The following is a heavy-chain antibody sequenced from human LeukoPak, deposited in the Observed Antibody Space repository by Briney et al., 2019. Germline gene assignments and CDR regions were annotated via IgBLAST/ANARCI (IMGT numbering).Heavy chain of an antibody. CDR3: VKDISSYYDSSGYSFFDY. CDR2: ISWNSGSI. J-gene: IGHJ4*02. CDR1: GFTFDDYA. V-gene: IGHV3-9*01. D-gene: IGHD3-22*01. Sequence: GGSLRLSCAASGFTFDDYAMQWVRQAPGKGLEGVSGISWNSGSIGYADSVKGRFTISRDNAKNSLYLQMNSLRAEDTALYYCVKDISSYYDSSGYSFFDYWGQGTLVTVSS.